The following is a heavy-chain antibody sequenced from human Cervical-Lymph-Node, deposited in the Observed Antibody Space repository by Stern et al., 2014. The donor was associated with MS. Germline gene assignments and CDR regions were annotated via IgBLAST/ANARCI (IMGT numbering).Heavy chain of an antibody. CDR1: GFTFSSYG. J-gene: IGHJ4*02. V-gene: IGHV3-30*03. CDR2: ISYDGNHK. CDR3: ARDYEDTSMLFDH. D-gene: IGHD2-8*01. Sequence: QLVQSGGAVVQPGRSLRLSCAASGFTFSSYGMHWVRPAPGTGLEWVTVISYDGNHKYYAASVKGRFTISRDNSKNTLHLQMNSVTPDDTSIYYCARDYEDTSMLFDHWGQGTLVTVSS.